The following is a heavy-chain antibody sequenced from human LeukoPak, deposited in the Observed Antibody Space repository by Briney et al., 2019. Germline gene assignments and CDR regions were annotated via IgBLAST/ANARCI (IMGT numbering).Heavy chain of an antibody. CDR3: ARVKTSQSHAFDI. CDR1: GGSFSGYY. V-gene: IGHV4-34*01. Sequence: SETLSLTCAVYGGSFSGYYWSWIRQPPGKGLEWIGEINHSGSTNYNPSLKSRVTISVDTSKNQFPLKLSSMTAADTAVYYCARVKTSQSHAFDIWGQGTMVTVSS. CDR2: INHSGST. J-gene: IGHJ3*02.